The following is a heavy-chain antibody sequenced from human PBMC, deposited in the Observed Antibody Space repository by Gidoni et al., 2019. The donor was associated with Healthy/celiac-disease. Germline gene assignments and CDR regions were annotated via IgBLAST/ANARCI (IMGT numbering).Heavy chain of an antibody. J-gene: IGHJ4*02. Sequence: EVQLVESGGGMVKPGGSLRLPFAASGFPFSSYSMNWVRQAPGKGLEWVSSISSSSSYIYYADSVKGRFTISRDNAKNSLYLQMNSLRAEDTAVYYCASSKAVAGLFDYWGQGTLVTVSS. CDR1: GFPFSSYS. V-gene: IGHV3-21*01. CDR2: ISSSSSYI. D-gene: IGHD6-19*01. CDR3: ASSKAVAGLFDY.